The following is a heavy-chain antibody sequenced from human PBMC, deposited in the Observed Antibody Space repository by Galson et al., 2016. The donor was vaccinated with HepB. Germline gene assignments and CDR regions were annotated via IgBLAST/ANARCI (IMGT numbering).Heavy chain of an antibody. J-gene: IGHJ4*02. CDR3: AKASRHIVGPSSLLYY. V-gene: IGHV3-23*01. D-gene: IGHD1-26*01. CDR2: MSDSGDSI. CDR1: RFTFSNYA. Sequence: SLRLSCAASRFTFSNYAMNWVRQAPGKGLEWVSGMSDSGDSIYYADSVKGRFTISRDNSKNTLYLQMNSLRAEDTAVYYCAKASRHIVGPSSLLYYWGQGTLVTVSS.